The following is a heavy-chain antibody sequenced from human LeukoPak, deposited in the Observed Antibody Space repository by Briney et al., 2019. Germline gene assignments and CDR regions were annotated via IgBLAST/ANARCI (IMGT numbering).Heavy chain of an antibody. V-gene: IGHV4-59*01. J-gene: IGHJ4*02. CDR2: IYYSGST. Sequence: PSETLSLTCTVSGGSISSYYWSWIRQPPGKGLEWIGYIYYSGSTNYNPSLKSRVTISVDTSKNQFSLKLSSVTAADTAVYHCARVGYYGSGSYYIGLWGQGTLVTVSS. D-gene: IGHD3-10*01. CDR3: ARVGYYGSGSYYIGL. CDR1: GGSISSYY.